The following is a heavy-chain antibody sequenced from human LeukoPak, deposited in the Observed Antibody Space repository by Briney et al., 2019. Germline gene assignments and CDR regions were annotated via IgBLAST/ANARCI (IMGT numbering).Heavy chain of an antibody. J-gene: IGHJ6*03. CDR2: INHSGST. CDR3: ARGSRFWSGYYHFYYYYYMDV. V-gene: IGHV4-34*01. CDR1: GGSFSGYY. Sequence: SETLSLTCAVYGGSFSGYYWSWIRQPPGKGLEWIGEINHSGSTNYNPSLKSRVTISVDMSKNQFSLKLSSVTAADTAVYYCARGSRFWSGYYHFYYYYYMDVRGKGTTVTVSS. D-gene: IGHD3-3*01.